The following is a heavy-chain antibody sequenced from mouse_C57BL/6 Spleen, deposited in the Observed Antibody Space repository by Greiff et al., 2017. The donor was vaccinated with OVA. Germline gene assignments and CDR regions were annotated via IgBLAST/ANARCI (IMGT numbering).Heavy chain of an antibody. J-gene: IGHJ4*01. Sequence: EVQGVESGGGLVQPKGSLKLSCAASGFSFNTYAMNWVRQAPGKGLEWVARIRSKSNNYATYYADSVKDRFTISRDDSESMLYLQMNNLKTEDTAMYYCVRHGSLMDYWGQGTSVTVSS. CDR3: VRHGSLMDY. D-gene: IGHD1-1*01. CDR1: GFSFNTYA. CDR2: IRSKSNNYAT. V-gene: IGHV10-1*01.